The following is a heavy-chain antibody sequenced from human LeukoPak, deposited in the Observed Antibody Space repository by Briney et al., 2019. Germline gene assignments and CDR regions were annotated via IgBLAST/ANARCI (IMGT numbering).Heavy chain of an antibody. CDR3: ARTYGSGSYYYYYYYGMDV. CDR2: IYTGGSI. CDR1: GFTVSSNY. Sequence: PGRSLRLSCVASGFTVSSNYVSWVRQAPGKGLEWVSVIYTGGSIYYADSVKGRFTISRDNAKNSLYLQMNSLRAEDTAVYYCARTYGSGSYYYYYYYGMDVWGQGIPVTVSS. D-gene: IGHD3-10*01. V-gene: IGHV3-66*01. J-gene: IGHJ6*02.